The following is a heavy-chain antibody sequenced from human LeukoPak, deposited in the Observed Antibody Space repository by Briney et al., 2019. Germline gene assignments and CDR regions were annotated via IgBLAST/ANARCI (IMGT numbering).Heavy chain of an antibody. CDR3: ARVLTGDGGGFDY. CDR2: INPNSGGT. D-gene: IGHD7-27*01. Sequence: GASVKVSCKASGYTFTGYYMHWVRQAPGQGLEWMGRINPNSGGTNYAQKFQGRVTMTRDTSISTAYMELSRLRSDDTAVYYCARVLTGDGGGFDYWGQGTLVTVSS. CDR1: GYTFTGYY. V-gene: IGHV1-2*06. J-gene: IGHJ4*02.